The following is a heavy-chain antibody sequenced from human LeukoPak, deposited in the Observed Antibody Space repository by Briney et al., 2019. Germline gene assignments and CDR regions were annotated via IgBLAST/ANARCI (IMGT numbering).Heavy chain of an antibody. CDR1: GFTFSSYG. CDR2: IWYDGSNK. J-gene: IGHJ4*02. D-gene: IGHD6-13*01. V-gene: IGHV3-33*01. CDR3: ARGVAAAGICYFDY. Sequence: GRSLRLSCAASGFTFSSYGMQWVRQAPGKGLEWVAVIWYDGSNKYYADSVKGRFTISRDNSKNTLYLQMNSLRAEDTAVYYCARGVAAAGICYFDYWGQGTLVTVSS.